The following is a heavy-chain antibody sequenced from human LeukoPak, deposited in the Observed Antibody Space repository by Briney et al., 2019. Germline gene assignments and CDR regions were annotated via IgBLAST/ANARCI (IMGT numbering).Heavy chain of an antibody. V-gene: IGHV4-34*01. CDR2: INHSGST. CDR1: GGSFSGYY. Sequence: SGTLSLTCAVYGGSFSGYYWSWIRQPPGKGLEWIGEINHSGSTNYNPSLKSRVTISVDTSKNQFSLKLSSVTAADTAVYYCARRIGDPPAGMDVWGQGTTVTVSS. CDR3: ARRIGDPPAGMDV. D-gene: IGHD4-17*01. J-gene: IGHJ6*02.